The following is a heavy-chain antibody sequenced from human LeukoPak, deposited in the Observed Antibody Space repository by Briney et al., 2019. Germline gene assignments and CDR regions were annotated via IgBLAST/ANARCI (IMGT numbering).Heavy chain of an antibody. Sequence: GASVKVSCKASGYTFTGYGISWVRQAPGQGLEWMGWISAYNGNTNYAQKLQGRVTMTTDTSTSTAYMELRSLRSDDTAVHYCARDLLEDFFKDYYYYYGMDVWGQGTTVTVSS. V-gene: IGHV1-18*01. CDR2: ISAYNGNT. D-gene: IGHD3/OR15-3a*01. CDR3: ARDLLEDFFKDYYYYYGMDV. CDR1: GYTFTGYG. J-gene: IGHJ6*02.